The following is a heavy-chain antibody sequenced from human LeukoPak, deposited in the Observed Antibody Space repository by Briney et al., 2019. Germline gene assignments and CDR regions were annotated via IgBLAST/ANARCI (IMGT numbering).Heavy chain of an antibody. Sequence: ASVKVSCKASGYTFTSYDINWVRQATGQGLEWMGYMNANSGKTGYAQKFQDRVTMTWDTSISTAYMEQSSLRSEDTAVYYCAREFRRDDRWGQGTLVTVSS. J-gene: IGHJ4*02. CDR3: AREFRRDDR. V-gene: IGHV1-8*01. CDR1: GYTFTSYD. CDR2: MNANSGKT.